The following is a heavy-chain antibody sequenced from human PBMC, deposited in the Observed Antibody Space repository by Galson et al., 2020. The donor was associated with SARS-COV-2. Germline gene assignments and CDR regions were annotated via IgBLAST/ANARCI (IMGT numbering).Heavy chain of an antibody. CDR2: INYSRST. CDR3: ARRSDYDILTDAFDI. Sequence: SETLSLTCTVSGGSISSSSNYWGWIRQPPGKGLEWIGSINYSRSTYYNPSLKSRVTISVDTSKNQFSLKLSSVTAADTAVYYCARRSDYDILTDAFDIWGQGTMVTVSS. D-gene: IGHD3-9*01. V-gene: IGHV4-39*01. J-gene: IGHJ3*02. CDR1: GGSISSSSNY.